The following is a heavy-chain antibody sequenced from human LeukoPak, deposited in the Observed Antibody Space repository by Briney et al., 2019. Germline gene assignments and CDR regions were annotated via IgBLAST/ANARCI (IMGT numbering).Heavy chain of an antibody. V-gene: IGHV4-59*01. J-gene: IGHJ6*02. CDR1: GGAITSYY. CDR2: IYYTGST. Sequence: PSETLSLTCTVSGGAITSYYWNWVRQPPGKGLEWIGHIYYTGSTNYNPSLKSGDSISLDTSKNQFSLKLNSMTTADTAVYYCATATLGKVYYYYGLDVWGQGTTVTVSS. D-gene: IGHD7-27*01. CDR3: ATATLGKVYYYYGLDV.